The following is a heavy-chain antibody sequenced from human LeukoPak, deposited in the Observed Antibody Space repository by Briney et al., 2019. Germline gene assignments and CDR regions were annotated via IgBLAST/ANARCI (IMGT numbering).Heavy chain of an antibody. CDR2: INSDGSST. D-gene: IGHD1-26*01. J-gene: IGHJ3*02. CDR1: GFTFSSFW. V-gene: IGHV3-74*01. Sequence: GGSLRLSCIASGFTFSSFWMHWVRQAPGKGQVWVSRINSDGSSTNYADSVKGRFTISRDNAKSTLYLQMNSLTAEDTAVYYCVKVGPTYSLGAFDIWGQGTMVTVSS. CDR3: VKVGPTYSLGAFDI.